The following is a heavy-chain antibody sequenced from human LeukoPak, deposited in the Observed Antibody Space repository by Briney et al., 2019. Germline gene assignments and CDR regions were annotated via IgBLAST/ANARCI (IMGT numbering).Heavy chain of an antibody. CDR3: ARAVAGTHWLDP. CDR2: ISYDGSNK. Sequence: GGSLRLSCAASGFTFSSYGMHWVRQAPGKGLEWVAVISYDGSNKYYADSVKGRFTISRDNSKNTLYLQMNSLRAEDTAVYYCARAVAGTHWLDPWGQGTLVIVSS. CDR1: GFTFSSYG. J-gene: IGHJ5*02. D-gene: IGHD6-19*01. V-gene: IGHV3-30*03.